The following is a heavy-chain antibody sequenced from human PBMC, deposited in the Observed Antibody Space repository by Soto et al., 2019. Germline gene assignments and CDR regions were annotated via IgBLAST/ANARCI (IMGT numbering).Heavy chain of an antibody. CDR3: ARSEGLMVYAALPYYYYYMDV. J-gene: IGHJ6*03. Sequence: GGSLRLSCAASGFTFSSYSMNWVRQAPGKGLEWVSSISSSSSYIYYADSVKGRFTISRDNAKNSLYLQMNSLRAEDTAVYYCARSEGLMVYAALPYYYYYMDVWGKGTTVTVSS. CDR1: GFTFSSYS. CDR2: ISSSSSYI. V-gene: IGHV3-21*01. D-gene: IGHD2-8*01.